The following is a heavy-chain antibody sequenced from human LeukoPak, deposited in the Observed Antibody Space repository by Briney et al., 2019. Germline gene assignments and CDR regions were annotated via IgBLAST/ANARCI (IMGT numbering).Heavy chain of an antibody. CDR3: ARVVVPAATPGGWFDP. CDR1: GFSLSTSGMC. V-gene: IGHV2-70*11. D-gene: IGHD2-2*01. CDR2: IDWDDDK. J-gene: IGHJ5*02. Sequence: SGPTLVNPTQTLTLTCTFSGFSLSTSGMCGSWIRQPPGKALEWLARIDWDDDKYYSTSLKTRLTISKDTSKNQVVLTMTNMDPVDTATYYCARVVVPAATPGGWFDPWGQGTLVTVSS.